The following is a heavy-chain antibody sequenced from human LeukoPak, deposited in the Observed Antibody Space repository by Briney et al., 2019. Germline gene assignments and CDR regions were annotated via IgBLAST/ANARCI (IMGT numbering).Heavy chain of an antibody. D-gene: IGHD3-10*01. CDR3: ARVYYGSGSSLGDY. J-gene: IGHJ4*02. CDR2: IYHSGST. CDR1: GGSISGTDHF. Sequence: PSETLSLTCTVSGGSISGTDHFWGWVRQPPGKGLEWIGEIYHSGSTNYNPSLKSRVTISVDKSKNQFSLKLSSVTAADTAVYYCARVYYGSGSSLGDYWGQGTLVTVSS. V-gene: IGHV4-39*07.